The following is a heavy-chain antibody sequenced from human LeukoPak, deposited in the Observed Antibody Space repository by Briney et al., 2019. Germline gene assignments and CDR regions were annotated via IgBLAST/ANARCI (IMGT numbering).Heavy chain of an antibody. J-gene: IGHJ6*01. CDR2: ISSSSSYI. CDR3: ARDQDYGDYYYYGMDV. CDR1: GFTFSSYS. Sequence: GGSLRLSCAASGFTFSSYSMNWVRQAPGKGLEWVSSISSSSSYIYYAGSVKGRFTISRDNAKNSLYLQMNSLRAEDTAVYYCARDQDYGDYYYYGMDVWGQGTTVTVSS. D-gene: IGHD4-17*01. V-gene: IGHV3-21*01.